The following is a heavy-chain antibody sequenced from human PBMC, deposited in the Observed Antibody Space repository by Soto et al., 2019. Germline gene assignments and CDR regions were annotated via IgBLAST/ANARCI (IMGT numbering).Heavy chain of an antibody. D-gene: IGHD2-15*01. Sequence: XGTLSLTCTVSGGSMSSYYWTWLRQSPGRGLEWIGYISYSGSTSYNPSLKSRVTISADTSKNQFSLRMNSMIAADTAVYYCARADPDASVGYWGQGTLVTVSS. CDR2: ISYSGST. CDR1: GGSMSSYY. V-gene: IGHV4-59*01. J-gene: IGHJ4*02. CDR3: ARADPDASVGY.